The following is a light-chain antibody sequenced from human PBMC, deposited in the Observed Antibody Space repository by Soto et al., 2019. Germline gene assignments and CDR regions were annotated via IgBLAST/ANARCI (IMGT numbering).Light chain of an antibody. Sequence: EIVMRKSPATPSLSPEERATLSCRGSQGASSNLAWYQQKPGQAPRLLIYGASSRATGIPARFSGSGSGTDFLLTISKLQPEEFAIYYCQQDGTFPRTFGHGSKVAIK. CDR3: QQDGTFPRT. CDR2: GAS. J-gene: IGKJ3*01. V-gene: IGKV3-15*01. CDR1: QGASSN.